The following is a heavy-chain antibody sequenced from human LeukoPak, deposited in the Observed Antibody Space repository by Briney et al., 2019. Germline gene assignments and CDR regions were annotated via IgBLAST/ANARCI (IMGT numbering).Heavy chain of an antibody. CDR3: ARGLDYAFDS. Sequence: GGSLRLSCAASGFAFSGFAMNWVRQAPGKGLEWVSHIWTSSSGIDYADSVKGRFTISRDNVKNSLYLQMNSLRDDDTAVYYCARGLDYAFDSWGQGTLVTVSS. CDR2: IWTSSSGI. D-gene: IGHD4-17*01. J-gene: IGHJ4*02. CDR1: GFAFSGFA. V-gene: IGHV3-48*02.